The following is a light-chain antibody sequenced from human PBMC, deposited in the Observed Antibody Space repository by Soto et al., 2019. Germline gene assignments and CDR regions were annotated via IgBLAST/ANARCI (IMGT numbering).Light chain of an antibody. CDR1: QNFGSSY. Sequence: TQSADTVSLSPGERATPSCGASQNFGSSYLAWYHQKRGQAPRLLLCGASSRATGIPDRFSGSGSGTEFTLPFSSLQSEDFAVYYGQQYNNWPPITFGQGTRLEIK. J-gene: IGKJ5*01. CDR2: GAS. V-gene: IGKV3D-15*01. CDR3: QQYNNWPPIT.